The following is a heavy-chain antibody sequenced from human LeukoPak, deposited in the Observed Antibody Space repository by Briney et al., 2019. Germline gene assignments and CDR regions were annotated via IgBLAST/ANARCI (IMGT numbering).Heavy chain of an antibody. J-gene: IGHJ4*02. V-gene: IGHV4-61*05. CDR2: IYYSGST. CDR3: ARGSALDY. CDR1: GGSIGSSSYY. Sequence: SETLSLTCTVSGGSIGSSSYYWGWIRQPPGKGLEWIGYIYYSGSTNYNPSLKSRVTISVDTSKNQFSLKLSSVTAADTAVYYCARGSALDYWGQGTLVTVSS.